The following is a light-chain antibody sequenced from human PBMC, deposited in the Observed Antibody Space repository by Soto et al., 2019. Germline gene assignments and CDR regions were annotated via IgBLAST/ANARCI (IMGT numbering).Light chain of an antibody. V-gene: IGLV1-40*01. J-gene: IGLJ1*01. CDR3: QSYDSSLSAPYV. CDR1: SSNIGAGYD. Sequence: QSALTQPPSVSGAPGQRVTISCIGSSSNIGAGYDVHWYQQLPGTAPKLLIYGNSNRPSGVPDRFSGSKSGTSASLAITGLQAEDEADYYCQSYDSSLSAPYVFGTGTKVTVL. CDR2: GNS.